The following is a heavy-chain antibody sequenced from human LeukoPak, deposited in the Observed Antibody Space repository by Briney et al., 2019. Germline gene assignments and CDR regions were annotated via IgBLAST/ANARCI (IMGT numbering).Heavy chain of an antibody. CDR3: AAQSGYYDFWSGYSPRPFDY. CDR1: GFTFSSYW. Sequence: GGSLRLSCAASGFTFSSYWMSWVRQAPGKGLDWVANIKQDGSEKYYVDSVKGRFTISRDNAKNSLYLQMNSLRAEDTAVYYCAAQSGYYDFWSGYSPRPFDYWGQGTLVTVSS. CDR2: IKQDGSEK. J-gene: IGHJ4*02. D-gene: IGHD3-3*01. V-gene: IGHV3-7*01.